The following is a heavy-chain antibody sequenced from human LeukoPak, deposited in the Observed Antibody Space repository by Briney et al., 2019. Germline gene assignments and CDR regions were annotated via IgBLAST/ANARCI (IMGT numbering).Heavy chain of an antibody. CDR3: ARGTGGYYY. J-gene: IGHJ4*02. V-gene: IGHV4-59*01. D-gene: IGHD1-1*01. CDR2: IYYSGST. Sequence: PSETLSLTCTVSGGSISSYYWSWIRQPPGKGLEWIGYIYYSGSTNYNPSLKSRVTISVDTSKNQFSLKLSSVTAADTAVYYCARGTGGYYYWGQGTLSPSPQ. CDR1: GGSISSYY.